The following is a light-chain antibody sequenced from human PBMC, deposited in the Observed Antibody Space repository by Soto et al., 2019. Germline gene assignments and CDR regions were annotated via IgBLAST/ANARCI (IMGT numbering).Light chain of an antibody. CDR2: ATS. Sequence: DIQMTQSPSSLSASVGDRVTITCRASQTISSFLNWYLQKPGKAPKLLIYATSILQSGVPSRFSGSASGTDFTLTISSLQPEDFGTYYCEQGYNTPPTFGQGTKVDIK. CDR1: QTISSF. J-gene: IGKJ1*01. V-gene: IGKV1-39*01. CDR3: EQGYNTPPT.